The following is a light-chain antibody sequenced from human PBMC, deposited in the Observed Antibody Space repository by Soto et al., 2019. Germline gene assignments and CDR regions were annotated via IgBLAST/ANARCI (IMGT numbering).Light chain of an antibody. V-gene: IGKV3-11*01. CDR1: QSVSSTY. J-gene: IGKJ4*01. CDR2: GAS. CDR3: QQRSNWPPVT. Sequence: EIVLTQSPGTLSLSPWERATLSCRASQSVSSTYLAWYQQKPGQAPRLLIYGASNRATGIPARFSGSGSGTDFTLTISSLEPEDFGVYYCQQRSNWPPVTFGGGTKVDIK.